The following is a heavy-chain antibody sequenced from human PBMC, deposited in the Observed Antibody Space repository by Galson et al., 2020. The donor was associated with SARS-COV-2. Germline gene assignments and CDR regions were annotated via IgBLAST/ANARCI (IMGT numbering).Heavy chain of an antibody. D-gene: IGHD3-22*01. J-gene: IGHJ2*01. Sequence: ASETLSLTCTVSGGFISSDYWSWIRQPPGKGLEWIGHMYYSGGTSYNPSLRSRGTRSLDTSENQFSLRLTSVTAADTAVYYCARWMDYDSSGDIIRGFWYFDLWGRGTLVTVSS. CDR1: GGFISSDY. CDR2: MYYSGGT. V-gene: IGHV4-59*01. CDR3: ARWMDYDSSGDIIRGFWYFDL.